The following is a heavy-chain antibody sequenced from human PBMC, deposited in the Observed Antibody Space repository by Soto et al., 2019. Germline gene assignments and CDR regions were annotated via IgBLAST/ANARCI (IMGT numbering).Heavy chain of an antibody. Sequence: ASVKVSCKASGGTFSSYTISWVRQAPGQGLEWMGRISAYNGITNYAQKLQGRVTMTTDTSTSTAYMELRSLRSDDTAVYYCAISTGIVGATLIDYWGQGTLVTVSS. CDR1: GGTFSSYT. J-gene: IGHJ4*02. V-gene: IGHV1-18*01. CDR3: AISTGIVGATLIDY. D-gene: IGHD1-26*01. CDR2: ISAYNGIT.